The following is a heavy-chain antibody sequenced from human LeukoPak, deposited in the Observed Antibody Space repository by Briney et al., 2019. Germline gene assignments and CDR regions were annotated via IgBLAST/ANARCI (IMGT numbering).Heavy chain of an antibody. V-gene: IGHV3-15*01. CDR2: MKSKPEGGTT. Sequence: PGGSLRLSCLTSGFTFVNASMSWVRQAPGKGLEWVGLMKSKPEGGTTFYAAPVRGRFTISRDDSRNTLYLQMTSLTIGDTGVYYCTTGNPWGQGTLVTVSS. CDR1: GFTFVNAS. CDR3: TTGNP. J-gene: IGHJ4*02.